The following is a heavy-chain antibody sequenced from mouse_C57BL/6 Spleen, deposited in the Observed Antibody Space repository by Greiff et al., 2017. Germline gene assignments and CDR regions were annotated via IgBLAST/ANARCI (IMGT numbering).Heavy chain of an antibody. D-gene: IGHD1-1*01. Sequence: DVMLVESEGGLVQPGSSMKLSCTASGFTFSDYYMAWVRQVPEKGLEWVANINYDGSSTYYLDSLKGRFTISRDNAKNILYLQLSSLKSEDTATYYCARGGGYYGSSYEAWFAYWGQGTLVTVSA. J-gene: IGHJ3*01. CDR2: INYDGSST. V-gene: IGHV5-16*01. CDR3: ARGGGYYGSSYEAWFAY. CDR1: GFTFSDYY.